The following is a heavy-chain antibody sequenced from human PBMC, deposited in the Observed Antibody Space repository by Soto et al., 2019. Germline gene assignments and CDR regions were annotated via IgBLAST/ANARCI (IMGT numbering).Heavy chain of an antibody. D-gene: IGHD1-26*01. CDR2: TYHSGNP. J-gene: IGHJ4*02. V-gene: IGHV4-59*12. CDR3: ARGRLGGAAD. CDR1: GVSISSYY. Sequence: SETLSLTCTVSGVSISSYYWSWIRQPPGKALEWIGHTYHSGNPYYNPSLKSRVIISVDTSKNQFSLKLSSVTAADTAVYYCARGRLGGAADWGQGTLVTVSS.